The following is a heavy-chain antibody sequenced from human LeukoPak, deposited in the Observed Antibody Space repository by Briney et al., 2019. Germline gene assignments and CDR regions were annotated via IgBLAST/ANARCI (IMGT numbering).Heavy chain of an antibody. CDR1: GGSISSYY. V-gene: IGHV4-4*07. D-gene: IGHD2-2*01. CDR2: IYTSGST. Sequence: PSETLSLTRTVSGGSISSYYWSWIRQPAGKGLEWIGRIYTSGSTNYNPSLKSRVTMSVDTSKNQFSLKLSSVTAADTAVYYCARGRDIVVVPAAMAGDAFDIWGQGTMVTVSS. CDR3: ARGRDIVVVPAAMAGDAFDI. J-gene: IGHJ3*02.